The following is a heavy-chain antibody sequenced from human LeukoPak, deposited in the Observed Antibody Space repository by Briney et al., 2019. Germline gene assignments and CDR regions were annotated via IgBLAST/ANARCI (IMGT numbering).Heavy chain of an antibody. D-gene: IGHD6-19*01. Sequence: GGSLRLSCAASEFTFSNYDMHWVRQAPGKGLEWVAFIRYDGSNKYYADSVKGRFTISRDNSQNTLYLQMNSLRAEDTAVYYCAKDQAVAGHPLDYWGQGTLVTVSS. CDR1: EFTFSNYD. V-gene: IGHV3-30*02. CDR3: AKDQAVAGHPLDY. CDR2: IRYDGSNK. J-gene: IGHJ4*02.